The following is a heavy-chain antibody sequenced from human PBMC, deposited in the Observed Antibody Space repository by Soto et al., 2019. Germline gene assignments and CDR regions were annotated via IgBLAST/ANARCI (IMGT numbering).Heavy chain of an antibody. CDR3: ARENSGYDSIIDY. J-gene: IGHJ4*02. V-gene: IGHV4-30-4*01. CDR2: IYYSGST. D-gene: IGHD5-12*01. Sequence: SETLSLTCTVSGGSISSGDCYWSWIRQPPGKGLEWIGYIYYSGSTYYNPSLKSRVTISVDTSKNQFSLKLSSVTAADTAVYYCARENSGYDSIIDYWGQGTLVTVSS. CDR1: GGSISSGDCY.